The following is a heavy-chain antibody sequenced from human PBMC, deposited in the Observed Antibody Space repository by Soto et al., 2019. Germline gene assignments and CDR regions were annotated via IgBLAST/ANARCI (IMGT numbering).Heavy chain of an antibody. V-gene: IGHV6-1*01. CDR1: GDSVSSNSAA. Sequence: SQTLSLTCAISGDSVSSNSAAWNLISQSPSRGLEWLGRTYYRSKWYTDYAVSVRSRITINPDTSKNHFSLQLNSVAPDDTAVYYCARLAPGGSGGGGDYWGQGTLVTVSS. J-gene: IGHJ4*02. CDR2: TYYRSKWYT. CDR3: ARLAPGGSGGGGDY. D-gene: IGHD6-19*01.